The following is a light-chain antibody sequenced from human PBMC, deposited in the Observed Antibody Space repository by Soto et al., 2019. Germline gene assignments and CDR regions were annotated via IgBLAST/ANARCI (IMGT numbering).Light chain of an antibody. CDR1: SSDVGAYDY. J-gene: IGLJ3*02. Sequence: QSALTQPASVFGSPGQSITISCTGTSSDVGAYDYVSWYQQHPGKAPKLLIYEVSNRPSGVSNRFSGSKSGNTASLTISGLQAEDEADYYCQSYDSSLSGSVFGGGTKLTVL. CDR3: QSYDSSLSGSV. V-gene: IGLV2-14*01. CDR2: EVS.